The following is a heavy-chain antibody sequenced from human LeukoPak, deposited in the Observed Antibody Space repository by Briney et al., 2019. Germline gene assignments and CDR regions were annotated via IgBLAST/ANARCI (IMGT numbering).Heavy chain of an antibody. J-gene: IGHJ4*02. CDR2: INHSGST. CDR3: ARLYYYDSSGYSQRDY. D-gene: IGHD3-22*01. V-gene: IGHV4-34*01. Sequence: PSETLPLTCAVYGGSFSGYYWSWIRQPPGKGLEWIGEINHSGSTNYNPSLKSRVTISVDTSKNQFSLKLSSVTAADTAVYYCARLYYYDSSGYSQRDYWGQGTLVTVSS. CDR1: GGSFSGYY.